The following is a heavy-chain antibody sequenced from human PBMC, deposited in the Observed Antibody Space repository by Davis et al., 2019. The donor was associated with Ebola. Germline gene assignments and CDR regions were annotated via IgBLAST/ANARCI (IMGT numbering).Heavy chain of an antibody. J-gene: IGHJ3*02. V-gene: IGHV4-59*08. CDR1: GGSISSYY. Sequence: SETLSLTCTVSGGSISSYYWSWIRQPPGKGLEWIGYIYYSGSTNYNPSLKSRVTISVDTSKNQFSLKLSSVTAADTAVYYCARHRTPYSSSSLFEDAFDIWGQGTMVTVSS. D-gene: IGHD6-6*01. CDR3: ARHRTPYSSSSLFEDAFDI. CDR2: IYYSGST.